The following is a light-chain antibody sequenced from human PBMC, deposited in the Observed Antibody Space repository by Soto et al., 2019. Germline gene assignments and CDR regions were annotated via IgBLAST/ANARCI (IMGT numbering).Light chain of an antibody. CDR3: CSYAGSISWI. Sequence: QSALTQPASVSGSPGQSITISCTGTSSDIGTYKLVSWYQQHPGKAPTLMIYEGNKRPSGVSNRFSGSESGNTASLTISGLQAEDEADYYCCSYAGSISWIFGGGTKLTVL. J-gene: IGLJ2*01. CDR1: SSDIGTYKL. CDR2: EGN. V-gene: IGLV2-23*01.